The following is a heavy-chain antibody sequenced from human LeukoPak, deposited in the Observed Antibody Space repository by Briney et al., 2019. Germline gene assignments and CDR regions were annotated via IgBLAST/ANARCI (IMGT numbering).Heavy chain of an antibody. CDR2: MNPNSGNT. CDR1: GYTFTSYD. Sequence: ASVKVSCKASGYTFTSYDINWVRQATGQGLEWMGWMNPNSGNTGYAQKFQGRVTITRNTSISTAYMELSSLRSEDTAVYYCARGDRFVVVPAAKERAFDIWGQGTMVTVSS. V-gene: IGHV1-8*03. J-gene: IGHJ3*02. CDR3: ARGDRFVVVPAAKERAFDI. D-gene: IGHD2-2*01.